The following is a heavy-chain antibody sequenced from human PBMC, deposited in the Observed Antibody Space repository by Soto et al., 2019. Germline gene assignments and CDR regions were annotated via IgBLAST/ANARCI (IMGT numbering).Heavy chain of an antibody. D-gene: IGHD1-26*01. Sequence: QVQLLESGGGVVQPGRSLRLSCVASGFTLTNNGMHWVRQAPGQGLEWVAVISSEGSSYYYGDSVRGRFTISRDTSKNTLFLEMNSLTTADTAVYYCAKDRGLAESGSWSHYYYGMDVWGQGTLVTVS. V-gene: IGHV3-30*18. CDR3: AKDRGLAESGSWSHYYYGMDV. CDR2: ISSEGSSY. J-gene: IGHJ6*02. CDR1: GFTLTNNG.